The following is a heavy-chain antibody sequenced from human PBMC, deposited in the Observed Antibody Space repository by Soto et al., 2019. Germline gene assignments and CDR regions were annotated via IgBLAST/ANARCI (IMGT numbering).Heavy chain of an antibody. CDR3: ARDAPGAAPY. V-gene: IGHV4-59*06. CDR2: INYRGTT. J-gene: IGHJ4*02. CDR1: GGSISSYY. Sequence: PSETLSLTCTVSGGSISSYYWSWIRQHPEKGLEWMGYINYRGTTFYSPSLKSRIIISVDTSKNQFSLKLSSVTAADTAVYYCARDAPGAAPYWGQGTLVTVSS. D-gene: IGHD6-13*01.